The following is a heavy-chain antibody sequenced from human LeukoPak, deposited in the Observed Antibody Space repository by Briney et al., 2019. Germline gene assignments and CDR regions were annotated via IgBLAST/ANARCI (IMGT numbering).Heavy chain of an antibody. Sequence: SETLSLTCTVSGGSISSYYWSWIRQPPGKGLEWIGYIYYSGSTNYNPSLKSRVTISVDTSKNQFSLKLSSVTAADTAVYFCTRGGGWLIDFWGRGTLVTVSS. D-gene: IGHD5-24*01. CDR2: IYYSGST. V-gene: IGHV4-59*01. CDR3: TRGGGWLIDF. J-gene: IGHJ4*02. CDR1: GGSISSYY.